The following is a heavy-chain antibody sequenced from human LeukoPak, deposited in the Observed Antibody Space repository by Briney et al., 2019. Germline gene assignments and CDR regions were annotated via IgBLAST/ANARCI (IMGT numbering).Heavy chain of an antibody. Sequence: PGGSLRLSCAASGLTVSSNYMSWVRQAPGKGLEWVSVIYSGGSTYYADSVKGRFTISRDNSKNTLYLQMNSLRAEDTAVYYCVRDRGPYYFDSSGSYYFDLWGQGTLVTVSS. CDR1: GLTVSSNY. D-gene: IGHD3-22*01. CDR2: IYSGGST. J-gene: IGHJ4*02. V-gene: IGHV3-53*01. CDR3: VRDRGPYYFDSSGSYYFDL.